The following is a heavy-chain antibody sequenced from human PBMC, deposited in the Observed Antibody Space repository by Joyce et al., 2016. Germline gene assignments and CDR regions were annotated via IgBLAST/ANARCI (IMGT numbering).Heavy chain of an antibody. Sequence: QIQLVQSGPEVKKPGTSVKVSCKASGFTFTSSAVQWVRQARGQRLEWIGWIVVTSGKTDYAQNCQERVTITRDMSTSTAYMELNSLRSEDTAVYYCAAGEGGHWGQGTLVTVSS. J-gene: IGHJ4*02. CDR1: GFTFTSSA. CDR3: AAGEGGH. V-gene: IGHV1-58*01. D-gene: IGHD2-15*01. CDR2: IVVTSGKT.